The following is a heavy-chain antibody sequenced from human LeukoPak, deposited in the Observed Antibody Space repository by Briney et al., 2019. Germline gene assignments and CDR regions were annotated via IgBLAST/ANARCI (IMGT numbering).Heavy chain of an antibody. J-gene: IGHJ4*02. V-gene: IGHV3-21*01. CDR2: FGTRSTSI. Sequence: GGSLRLSCAASGFTFSAYYMSWVRQAPGKGLEWVSSFGTRSTSIYHAGSVKGRFAISRDNAKNSLYLQMNSLRAEDTALYYCAREVSEGFDFWGQGTLVTVSS. D-gene: IGHD3-22*01. CDR1: GFTFSAYY. CDR3: AREVSEGFDF.